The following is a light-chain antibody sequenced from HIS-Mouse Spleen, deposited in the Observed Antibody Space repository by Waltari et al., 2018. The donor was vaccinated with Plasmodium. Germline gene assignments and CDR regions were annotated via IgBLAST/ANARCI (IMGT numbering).Light chain of an antibody. CDR1: SSDVCGYHY. CDR2: DVS. V-gene: IGLV2-14*03. CDR3: SSYTSSSTLNYV. Sequence: QSALTQPASVSGSPGQSITISCPGTSSDVCGYHYVSWYQQHPGKAPKLMIYDVSNRPAGVSNRFSGSKSGNTASLTISGLQAEDEADYYCSSYTSSSTLNYVFGTGTKVTVL. J-gene: IGLJ1*01.